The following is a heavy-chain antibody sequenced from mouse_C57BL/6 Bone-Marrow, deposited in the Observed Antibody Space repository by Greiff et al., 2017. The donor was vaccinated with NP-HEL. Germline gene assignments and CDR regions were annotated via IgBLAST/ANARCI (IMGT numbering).Heavy chain of an antibody. D-gene: IGHD2-1*01. CDR3: ARRYGNPFAY. V-gene: IGHV1-82*01. CDR2: IYPGDGDT. J-gene: IGHJ3*01. CDR1: GYAFSSSW. Sequence: VQLQESGPELVKPGASVKISCKASGYAFSSSWMNWVKQRPGKGLEWIGRIYPGDGDTNYNGKFKGKATLTADKSSSTAYMQLSSLTSEDSAVYFCARRYGNPFAYWGQGTLVTVSA.